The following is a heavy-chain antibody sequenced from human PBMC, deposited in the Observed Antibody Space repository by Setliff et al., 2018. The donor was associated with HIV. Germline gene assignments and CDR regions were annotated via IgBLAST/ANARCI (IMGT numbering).Heavy chain of an antibody. Sequence: SETLSLTCTVSGGSISSSSYYWGWIRQPPGKGLEWIGSIYYSGNTYYNPSLKSRVTISVDTSKNQFSLKLTSVTAADTAMYYCARDLGYSYGDAFDIWDQGTMGTVS. J-gene: IGHJ3*02. V-gene: IGHV4-39*07. D-gene: IGHD5-18*01. CDR1: GGSISSSSYY. CDR2: IYYSGNT. CDR3: ARDLGYSYGDAFDI.